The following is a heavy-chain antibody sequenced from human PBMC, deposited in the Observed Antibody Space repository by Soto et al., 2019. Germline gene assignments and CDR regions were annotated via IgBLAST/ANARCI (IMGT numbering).Heavy chain of an antibody. CDR3: ARGMTTVTTLDY. J-gene: IGHJ4*02. D-gene: IGHD4-4*01. Sequence: PSETLSLTCAVSGGSISSGGYSCSWIRQPPGKGLEWIGYIYHSGSTYYNPSLKSRVTISVDRSKNQFSLKLSSVTAADTAVYYCARGMTTVTTLDYWGQGTLVTAPQ. CDR1: GGSISSGGYS. CDR2: IYHSGST. V-gene: IGHV4-30-2*01.